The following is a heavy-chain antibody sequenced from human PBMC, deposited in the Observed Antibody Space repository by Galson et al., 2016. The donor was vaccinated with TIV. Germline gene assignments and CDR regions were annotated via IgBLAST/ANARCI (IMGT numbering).Heavy chain of an antibody. CDR3: ARYGPRSFYFDF. V-gene: IGHV4-39*02. Sequence: LRLSCAASGFTFSKFPMSWVRQPPGEGLEWIGTVYYDGTTYTNPSLKSPVTLSVDSSKNHISLMLSSVTAADTAIYSCARYGPRSFYFDFWGQGTLVTVSS. CDR2: VYYDGTT. CDR1: GFTFSKFP. J-gene: IGHJ4*02. D-gene: IGHD3-10*01.